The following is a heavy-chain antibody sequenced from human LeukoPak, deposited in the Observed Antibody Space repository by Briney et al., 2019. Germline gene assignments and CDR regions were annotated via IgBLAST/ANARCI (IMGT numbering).Heavy chain of an antibody. CDR3: AKDPSSSWDSYFDY. D-gene: IGHD6-13*01. Sequence: PGGSLRLSCAASGFTFSSYAMSWVRQAPGKGLEWVPAISGSGGSTYYADSVKGRFTISRDNSKNTLYLQMNSLRAEDTAVYYCAKDPSSSWDSYFDYWGQGTLVTVSS. J-gene: IGHJ4*02. CDR1: GFTFSSYA. V-gene: IGHV3-23*01. CDR2: ISGSGGST.